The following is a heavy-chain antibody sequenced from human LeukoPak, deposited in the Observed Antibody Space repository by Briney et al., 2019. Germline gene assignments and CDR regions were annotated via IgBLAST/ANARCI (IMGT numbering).Heavy chain of an antibody. Sequence: ASVKVSCKASGYTFTSYYMHWVRQAPGQGLEWMGIINPSGGSTSYAQKFQGRVTMTTDTSTSTAYMELRSLRSDDTAVYYCARDWYEEKRPTIAFDIWGQGTMVTVSS. V-gene: IGHV1-46*01. CDR2: INPSGGST. CDR3: ARDWYEEKRPTIAFDI. CDR1: GYTFTSYY. D-gene: IGHD1-1*01. J-gene: IGHJ3*02.